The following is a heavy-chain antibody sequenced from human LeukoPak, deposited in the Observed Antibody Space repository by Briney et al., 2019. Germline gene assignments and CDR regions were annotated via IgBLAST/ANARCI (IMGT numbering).Heavy chain of an antibody. J-gene: IGHJ4*02. V-gene: IGHV3-48*03. CDR2: ISSSGSTI. CDR1: VFTFSSYE. Sequence: PVGSLRLSCAASVFTFSSYEMDWVRQAPGKGLEWVSYISSSGSTIYYADSVKGRFTISRDNAKNSLYLQMNSLRPEDTAVYYCAREVETSYDSSGMLHYWAQGTLVTVSS. CDR3: AREVETSYDSSGMLHY. D-gene: IGHD3-22*01.